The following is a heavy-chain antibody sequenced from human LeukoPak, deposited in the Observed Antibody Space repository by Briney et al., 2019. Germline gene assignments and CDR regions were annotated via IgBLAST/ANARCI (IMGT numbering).Heavy chain of an antibody. V-gene: IGHV4-39*01. Sequence: SETLSLTCTVSGGSISSSSYYWGWIRQPPGKGLELIGSIYYSGSTYYNPSLKSRVTISVDTSKNQFSLKLSSVTAADTAVYYCARHDYGDYSWDYWGQGTLVTVSS. CDR2: IYYSGST. D-gene: IGHD4-17*01. CDR1: GGSISSSSYY. J-gene: IGHJ4*02. CDR3: ARHDYGDYSWDY.